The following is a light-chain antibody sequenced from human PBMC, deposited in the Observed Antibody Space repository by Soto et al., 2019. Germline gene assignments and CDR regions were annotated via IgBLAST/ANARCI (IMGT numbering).Light chain of an antibody. CDR3: SSYTSSSTDV. CDR2: EVS. V-gene: IGLV2-14*01. Sequence: QSVLTQPASVSGSPGQSITISCTGTSSDVGGYNYVSWYQQHPDKAPKLMIYEVSNRPSGVSNRFSGSKSGNTASLTISGLQAEDEADYHCSSYTSSSTDVFGTGTKVTVL. CDR1: SSDVGGYNY. J-gene: IGLJ1*01.